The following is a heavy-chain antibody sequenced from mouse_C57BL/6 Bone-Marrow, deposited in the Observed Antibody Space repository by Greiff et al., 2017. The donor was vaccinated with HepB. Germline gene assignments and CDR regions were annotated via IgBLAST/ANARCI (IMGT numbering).Heavy chain of an antibody. J-gene: IGHJ3*01. CDR3: TIHYGSSYVWFAY. D-gene: IGHD1-1*01. Sequence: VQLQQSGTVLARPGASVKMSCKTSGYTFTSYWMHWVKQRPGQGLEWIVAIYPGNSDTSYNQKFKGKAKLTAVTSASTAYMELSSLTNEDSAVYYCTIHYGSSYVWFAYWGQGTLVTVSA. V-gene: IGHV1-5*01. CDR1: GYTFTSYW. CDR2: IYPGNSDT.